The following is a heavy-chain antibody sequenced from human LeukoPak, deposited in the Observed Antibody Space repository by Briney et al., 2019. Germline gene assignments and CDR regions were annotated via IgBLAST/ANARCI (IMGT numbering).Heavy chain of an antibody. J-gene: IGHJ5*02. CDR2: SYYSGST. V-gene: IGHV4-31*03. Sequence: PSETLSLTCTVSVGSISSGGYYWSWIRQHPGKGLESIGYSYYSGSTYSNPSLKSRVTISVDTSKNQFSLKLSSVTAADTAVYYCARHGSKVVAANNWFDPWGQGTLVTVSS. CDR1: VGSISSGGYY. CDR3: ARHGSKVVAANNWFDP. D-gene: IGHD2-15*01.